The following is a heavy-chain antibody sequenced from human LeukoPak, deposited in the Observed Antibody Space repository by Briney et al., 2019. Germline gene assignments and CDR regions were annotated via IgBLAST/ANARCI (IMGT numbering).Heavy chain of an antibody. CDR2: IYPSGST. D-gene: IGHD2-2*02. Sequence: SETLSLTCTVSGGSISSYYWSWIRQPPGKGLEWIGYIYPSGSTNYNPSLKSRVSMSVDTSKNQFSLKLSSVTAADTAVYYCARDLGYCSTISCYTWFDPWGQGSLVTVSS. CDR1: GGSISSYY. J-gene: IGHJ5*02. V-gene: IGHV4-59*01. CDR3: ARDLGYCSTISCYTWFDP.